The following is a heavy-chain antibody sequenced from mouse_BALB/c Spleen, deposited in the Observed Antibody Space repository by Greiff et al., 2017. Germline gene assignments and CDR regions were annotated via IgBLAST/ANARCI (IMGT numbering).Heavy chain of an antibody. CDR1: GYSITSDYA. V-gene: IGHV3-2*02. D-gene: IGHD1-1*01. Sequence: EVKLVESGPGLVKPSQSLSLTCTVTGYSITSDYAWNWIRQFPGNKLEWMGYISYSGSTSYNPSLKSRISITRDTSKNQFFLQLNSVTTEDTATYYCARHGNYAMDYWGQGTSVTVSS. CDR3: ARHGNYAMDY. CDR2: ISYSGST. J-gene: IGHJ4*01.